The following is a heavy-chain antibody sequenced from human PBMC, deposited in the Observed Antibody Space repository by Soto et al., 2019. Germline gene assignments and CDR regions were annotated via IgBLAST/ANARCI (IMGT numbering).Heavy chain of an antibody. V-gene: IGHV3-23*01. J-gene: IGHJ4*02. D-gene: IGHD2-2*01. CDR1: GFTFNSYA. CDR3: AKRYHTTTSCFDY. Sequence: EVQLLESGGGLVQPGGSLRLSCAASGFTFNSYAMSWVRQASGKGLEWVSITSGGGGTTYYADSVKGRFAISRDNSKNTLYLEMNSLRAEDTAVYFCAKRYHTTTSCFDYWGQGTLVTVSS. CDR2: TSGGGGTT.